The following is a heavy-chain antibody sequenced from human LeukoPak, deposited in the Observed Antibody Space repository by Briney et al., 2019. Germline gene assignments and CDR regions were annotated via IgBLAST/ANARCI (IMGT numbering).Heavy chain of an antibody. V-gene: IGHV4-61*08. CDR3: ARALNYYYHMDV. Sequence: PSETLSLTCTVSGGSISSGGYYWSWIRQPPGKGLEWIGYIYHSGSTNYNPSLKSRVTISIDTSKKQLSLKLSSVTAADTAVYYCARALNYYYHMDVWGKGTTVTVSS. J-gene: IGHJ6*03. CDR1: GGSISSGGYY. CDR2: IYHSGST.